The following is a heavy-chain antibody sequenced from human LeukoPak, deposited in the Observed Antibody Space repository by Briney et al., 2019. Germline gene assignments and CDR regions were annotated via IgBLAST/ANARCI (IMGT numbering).Heavy chain of an antibody. D-gene: IGHD4-17*01. Sequence: PGGSLRLSCAASGFTFSSYWMHWVRQAPGKGLVWVSRINSDGSSTSYADSVKGRFTISRDNAKNTLYLQMNSLRAEDTAVYYCAKGHGDWSPAYYFDRWGQGVLVTVSA. V-gene: IGHV3-74*01. CDR1: GFTFSSYW. J-gene: IGHJ4*02. CDR3: AKGHGDWSPAYYFDR. CDR2: INSDGSST.